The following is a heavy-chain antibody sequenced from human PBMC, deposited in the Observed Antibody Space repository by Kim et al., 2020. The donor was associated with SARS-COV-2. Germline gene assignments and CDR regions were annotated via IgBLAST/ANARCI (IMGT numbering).Heavy chain of an antibody. V-gene: IGHV1-46*01. CDR3: ASGDPNSQYSSGPRN. J-gene: IGHJ4*02. CDR2: INPSGGST. Sequence: ASVKVSCKASGYTFTSYYMHWVRQAPGQGLEWMGIINPSGGSTSYAQKFQGRVTMTRDTSTSTVYMELSSLRSEDTAVYYCASGDPNSQYSSGPRNWGQGTLVTVSS. CDR1: GYTFTSYY. D-gene: IGHD6-19*01.